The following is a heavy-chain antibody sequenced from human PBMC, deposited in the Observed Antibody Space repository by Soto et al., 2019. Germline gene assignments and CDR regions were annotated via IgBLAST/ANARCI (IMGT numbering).Heavy chain of an antibody. Sequence: GGSLRLSCAASGFTFSSYSMNWVRQAPGKGLEWVSSISSSSSYIYYADSVKGRFTISRDNAKNSLYLQMNSLRAEDTAVYYCARDRIVLMVYAHYGMDVWGQGTTVTVSS. CDR2: ISSSSSYI. CDR1: GFTFSSYS. V-gene: IGHV3-21*01. J-gene: IGHJ6*02. CDR3: ARDRIVLMVYAHYGMDV. D-gene: IGHD2-8*01.